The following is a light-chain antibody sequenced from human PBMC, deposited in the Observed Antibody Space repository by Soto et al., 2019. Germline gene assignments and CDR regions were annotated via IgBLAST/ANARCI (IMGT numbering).Light chain of an antibody. CDR1: QSISNY. CDR3: HQTYSPPLT. Sequence: DVQITQAPSSLSASVGARVTITCRSSQSISNYLNWYQQNPGKPPRVLIYGATNVQSGVPSRFSGSGYGTALNITISNLRTEDFETYDGHQTYSPPLTFGQGTRLEIK. J-gene: IGKJ5*01. V-gene: IGKV1-39*01. CDR2: GAT.